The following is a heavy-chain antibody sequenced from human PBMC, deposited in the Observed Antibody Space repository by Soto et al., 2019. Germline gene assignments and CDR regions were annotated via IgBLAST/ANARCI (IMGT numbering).Heavy chain of an antibody. CDR1: GGSVNRGDYY. J-gene: IGHJ5*02. CDR3: ARIPVDTSMIHRFDP. CDR2: IYSSGSS. Sequence: SQSLSLTCNASGGSVNRGDYYSSWIRQPNGKGLEWIGNIYSSGSSNYNRSLKSRATISVDTSKNQFSLKVSSATAADTAVYYCARIPVDTSMIHRFDPWGQGTLVTASS. D-gene: IGHD5-18*01. V-gene: IGHV4-61*08.